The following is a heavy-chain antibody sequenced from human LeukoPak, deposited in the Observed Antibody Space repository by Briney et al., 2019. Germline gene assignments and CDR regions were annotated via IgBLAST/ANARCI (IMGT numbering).Heavy chain of an antibody. CDR1: GFTFSSYA. CDR3: ARIGYDSSGKPTGAFDI. J-gene: IGHJ3*02. D-gene: IGHD3-22*01. Sequence: PGGSLRLSCAASGFTFSSYAMHWVRQAPGKGLEHVSAISSNGGSTYYANSVKGRFTTSRDNSKNTLYLQMGSLRAEDMAVYYCARIGYDSSGKPTGAFDIWGQGTMVTVPS. V-gene: IGHV3-64*01. CDR2: ISSNGGST.